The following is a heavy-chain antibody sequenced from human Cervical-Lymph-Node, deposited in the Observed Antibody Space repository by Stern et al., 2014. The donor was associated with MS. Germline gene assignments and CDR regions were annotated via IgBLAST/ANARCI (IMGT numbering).Heavy chain of an antibody. J-gene: IGHJ6*02. CDR3: AKNQGFAAGRIGDV. D-gene: IGHD1-14*01. Sequence: EVQLVESGGYLVQPGGSLRLSCAASGFIYTNYAMTWVRQAPGKGLEWVSAMSGSGSNTYYVDSVRGLFTVARDNSKNTMSLQMNSLRPEDTAVYYCAKNQGFAAGRIGDVWGQGTTVTVSS. CDR2: MSGSGSNT. CDR1: GFIYTNYA. V-gene: IGHV3-23*04.